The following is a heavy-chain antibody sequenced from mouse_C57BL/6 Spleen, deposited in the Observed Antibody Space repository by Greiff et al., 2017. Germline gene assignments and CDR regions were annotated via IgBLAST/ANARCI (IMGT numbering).Heavy chain of an antibody. CDR3: ARGAGKDYFDY. CDR1: GYTFTSYW. J-gene: IGHJ2*01. V-gene: IGHV1-64*01. Sequence: VQLKQPGAELVKPGASVKLSCKASGYTFTSYWMHWVKQRPGQGLEWIGMIHPNSGSTNYNEKFKSKATLTVDKSSSTAYMQLSSLTSEDSAVYYCARGAGKDYFDYWGQGTTLTVSS. D-gene: IGHD3-3*01. CDR2: IHPNSGST.